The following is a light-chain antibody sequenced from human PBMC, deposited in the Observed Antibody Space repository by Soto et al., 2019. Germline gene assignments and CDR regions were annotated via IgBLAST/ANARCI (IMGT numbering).Light chain of an antibody. CDR1: SSDVGGYNY. Sequence: QSALTQPASVSGSPGQSITISCSGISSDVGGYNYVSWYQQHPGKAPKLMIYDVSNRPSGVSNRFSGSKSGNTASLTISGLQAEDEADYSCSSYTSSSTPYVFGTGTKVTVL. CDR2: DVS. CDR3: SSYTSSSTPYV. V-gene: IGLV2-14*01. J-gene: IGLJ1*01.